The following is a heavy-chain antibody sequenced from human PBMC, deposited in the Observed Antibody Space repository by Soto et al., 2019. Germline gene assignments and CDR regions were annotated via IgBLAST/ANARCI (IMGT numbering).Heavy chain of an antibody. CDR2: IKSDGSST. Sequence: TGGSLRLSCAASGFTFSNYWMQWVRQAPGKGLVWVSRIKSDGSSTSYADSFKGRFAISRDDPQNSLFLQMDSLRPEDTAVYFCAKDWDGFTVTGYTYGMDVWGQGTTVTVSS. CDR1: GFTFSNYW. V-gene: IGHV3-74*01. CDR3: AKDWDGFTVTGYTYGMDV. D-gene: IGHD6-13*01. J-gene: IGHJ6*02.